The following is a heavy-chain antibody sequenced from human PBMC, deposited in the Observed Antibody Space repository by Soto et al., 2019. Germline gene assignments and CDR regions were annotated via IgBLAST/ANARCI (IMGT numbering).Heavy chain of an antibody. D-gene: IGHD6-13*01. V-gene: IGHV3-33*01. Sequence: QVQLVESGGGVVQPGRSLRLSCAASGFTFSSYGTHWVRQAPGKGLEWVTVIWFDGSNKYYADSVKGRFTISRDNSKNTLYLQMNSLRAEDTAVYYCARDLGSTTWYSYYYYGMDVWDQGTTVTVSS. CDR2: IWFDGSNK. CDR3: ARDLGSTTWYSYYYYGMDV. CDR1: GFTFSSYG. J-gene: IGHJ6*02.